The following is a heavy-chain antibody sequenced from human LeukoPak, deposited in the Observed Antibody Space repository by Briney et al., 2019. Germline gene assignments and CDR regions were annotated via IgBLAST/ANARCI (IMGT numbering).Heavy chain of an antibody. D-gene: IGHD4-17*01. J-gene: IGHJ4*02. V-gene: IGHV3-30*02. Sequence: PGGSLRLSCAASGFTFTSSSYGIHWVRQAPGRGLEWVTFVQCDGSNEYFADSVKGRFTISRDNSKTTLYLQMNSLRSEDTGVYYCTRGFNYGVDYWGQGTLVTVSS. CDR3: TRGFNYGVDY. CDR2: VQCDGSNE. CDR1: GFTFTSSSYG.